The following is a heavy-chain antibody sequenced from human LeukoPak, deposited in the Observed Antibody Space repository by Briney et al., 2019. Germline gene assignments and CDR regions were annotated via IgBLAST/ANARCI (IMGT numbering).Heavy chain of an antibody. D-gene: IGHD6-19*01. CDR1: GFTFDDYA. CDR3: AKGVYSGGLGSSYYFDY. V-gene: IGHV3-9*01. CDR2: ISWNSGSI. Sequence: PGGSLRLSCAASGFTFDDYALHWVRQAPGKGLEWVSGISWNSGSIGYADSVKGRFTISRDNAKNSLYLQMNSLRAEDTALYYCAKGVYSGGLGSSYYFDYWGQGTLVTVSS. J-gene: IGHJ4*02.